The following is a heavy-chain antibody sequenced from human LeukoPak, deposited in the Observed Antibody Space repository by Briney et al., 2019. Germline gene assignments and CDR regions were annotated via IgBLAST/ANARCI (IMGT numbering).Heavy chain of an antibody. CDR1: GYTFTSYY. V-gene: IGHV1-46*01. CDR3: AAVNTAMVWGEFDY. J-gene: IGHJ4*02. CDR2: INPSGGST. D-gene: IGHD5-18*01. Sequence: ASVKVSCKASGYTFTSYYMHWVRQAPGQGLEWMGIINPSGGSTSYAQKFQGRVTITRDTSASTAYMELSSLRSEDTAVYYCAAVNTAMVWGEFDYWGQGPLVTVSS.